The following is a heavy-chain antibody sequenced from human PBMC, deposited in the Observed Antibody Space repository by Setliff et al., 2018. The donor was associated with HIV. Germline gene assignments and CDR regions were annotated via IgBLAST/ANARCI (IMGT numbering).Heavy chain of an antibody. V-gene: IGHV3-7*01. CDR1: GFTPAFPFNSYW. J-gene: IGHJ4*02. CDR3: VRWGLPYGIDA. Sequence: GGSLRLSCVGSGFTPAFPFNSYWMSWVRQAPGKGLEWVANIKQDGSEKYCVDSVKGRFTISRDNAKNSLYLQMSGLRVDDTAVYYCVRWGLPYGIDAWGQGTLVTVSS. D-gene: IGHD3-16*01. CDR2: IKQDGSEK.